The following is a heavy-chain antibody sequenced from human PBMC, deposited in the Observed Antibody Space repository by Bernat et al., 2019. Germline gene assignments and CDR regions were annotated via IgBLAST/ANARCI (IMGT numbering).Heavy chain of an antibody. CDR2: ISSNGGST. Sequence: VQLVESGGGVVQPGRSLRLSCAASGFTFSSYAMHWVRQAPGKGLEYVSAISSNGGSTYYAASVKGRFTISRDNSKNTLYLQMSSLGAEDTAVYYCVKRVGMAGPYYFDYWGQGTLVTVSS. CDR1: GFTFSSYA. D-gene: IGHD1-14*01. CDR3: VKRVGMAGPYYFDY. V-gene: IGHV3-64D*06. J-gene: IGHJ4*02.